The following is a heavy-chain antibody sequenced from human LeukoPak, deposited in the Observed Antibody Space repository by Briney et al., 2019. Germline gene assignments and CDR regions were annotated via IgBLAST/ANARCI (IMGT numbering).Heavy chain of an antibody. D-gene: IGHD2-2*01. CDR2: IRYDGGNK. CDR1: GFTFSSYG. J-gene: IGHJ4*02. Sequence: GGSLRLSCAASGFTFSSYGMHWVRQAPGKGLEWVAFIRYDGGNKYYADSAKGRFTISRDNSKNKLSLQMTSLRPEDTAVYYCAKPYYCSNYLDYWGQGTLVTVSS. CDR3: AKPYYCSNYLDY. V-gene: IGHV3-30*02.